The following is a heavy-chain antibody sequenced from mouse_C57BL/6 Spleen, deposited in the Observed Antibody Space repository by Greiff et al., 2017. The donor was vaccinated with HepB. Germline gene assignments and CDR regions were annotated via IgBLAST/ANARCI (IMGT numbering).Heavy chain of an antibody. V-gene: IGHV1-52*01. Sequence: VQLQQPGAELVRPGSSVKLSCKASGYTFTSYWMHWVKQRPIQGLEWIGNIDPSDSETHYTQKFKDKATLTVDKSSSTAYMQLSSLTSEDSAVYYCAREGTVVAYWYFDVWGTGTTVTVSS. CDR3: AREGTVVAYWYFDV. CDR1: GYTFTSYW. D-gene: IGHD1-1*01. J-gene: IGHJ1*03. CDR2: IDPSDSET.